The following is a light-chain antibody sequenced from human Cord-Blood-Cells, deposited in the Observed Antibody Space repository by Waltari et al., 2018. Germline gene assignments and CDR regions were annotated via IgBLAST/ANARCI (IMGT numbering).Light chain of an antibody. J-gene: IGKJ2*01. Sequence: DLLMTRYTSSRSASVGERVTITCRASQSISSYLNWYQQKPGKAPKLLIYAASSLQSGVPSRFSGSGAGTDFTLTISSLQPEDFATYYCQQSYSTLYTFGQGTKLEIK. CDR3: QQSYSTLYT. V-gene: IGKV1-39*01. CDR2: AAS. CDR1: QSISSY.